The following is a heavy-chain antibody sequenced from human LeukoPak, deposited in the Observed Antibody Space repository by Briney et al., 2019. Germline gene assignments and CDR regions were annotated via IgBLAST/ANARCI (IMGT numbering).Heavy chain of an antibody. CDR1: GFTFSSYA. CDR2: ISGSGGST. V-gene: IGHV3-23*01. D-gene: IGHD3-10*01. Sequence: GGSLRLSCAASGFTFSSYAMSWARQAPGKGLEWVSAISGSGGSTYYADSVKGRFTISRDNSKNTLYLQMNSLRAEDTAVYYCAKDLSKSVVRGVITTVPVSFDYWGQGTLVTVSS. J-gene: IGHJ4*02. CDR3: AKDLSKSVVRGVITTVPVSFDY.